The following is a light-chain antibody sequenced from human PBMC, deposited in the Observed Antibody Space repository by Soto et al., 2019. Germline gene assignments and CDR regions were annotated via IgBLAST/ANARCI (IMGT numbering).Light chain of an antibody. CDR1: SSDVGSYNL. CDR2: EGN. CDR3: CSYAASSTFWV. V-gene: IGLV2-23*03. Sequence: QSALTQPASVSGSPGQSITISCTGTSSDVGSYNLVSWYQQHPGKAPKLMIDEGNKRRSGVSNRFSGSKSGNTASLTISGLQAEDEADYYCCSYAASSTFWVFGGGTNLTVL. J-gene: IGLJ3*02.